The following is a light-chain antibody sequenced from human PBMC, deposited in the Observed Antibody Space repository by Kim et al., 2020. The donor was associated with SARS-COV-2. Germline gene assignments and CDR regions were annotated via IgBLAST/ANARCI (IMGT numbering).Light chain of an antibody. CDR2: DND. J-gene: IGLJ1*01. CDR3: GTWDSSLSGYV. CDR1: NYNIGNNY. V-gene: IGLV1-51*01. Sequence: QSVLTQPPSMSAAPGQKVTISCSGSNYNIGNNYVAWYQQVPGTAPKLLIYDNDKRPSGIPDRFSGSKSGTTATLGIAGLQTGDEADYYCGTWDSSLSGYVFGIGTKVTVL.